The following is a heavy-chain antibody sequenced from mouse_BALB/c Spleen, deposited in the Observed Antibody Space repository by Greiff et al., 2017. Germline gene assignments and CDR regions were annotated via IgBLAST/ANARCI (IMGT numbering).Heavy chain of an antibody. CDR1: GFTFSDYY. D-gene: IGHD1-1*01. CDR2: ISDGGSYT. V-gene: IGHV5-4*02. Sequence: EVQGVESGGGLVKPGGSLKLSCAASGFTFSDYYMYWVRQTPEKRLEWVATISDGGSYTYYPDSVKGRFTISRDNAKNNLYLQMSSLKSEDTAMYYCARESTVVATDWYFDVWGAGTTVTVSS. CDR3: ARESTVVATDWYFDV. J-gene: IGHJ1*01.